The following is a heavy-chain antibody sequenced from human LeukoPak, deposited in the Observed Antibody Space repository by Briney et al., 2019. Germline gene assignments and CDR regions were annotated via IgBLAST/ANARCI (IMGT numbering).Heavy chain of an antibody. CDR3: ARDSYGDYVY. J-gene: IGHJ4*02. Sequence: ASVKVSCKASGYTFTNFFMHWVRQAPGQGLEWMGIINPSSGRTNYGQKFQGRVTTTRDRSTSTVYMELSSLRSEDTAVYYCARDSYGDYVYWGQGTLVAVSS. CDR2: INPSSGRT. V-gene: IGHV1-46*01. CDR1: GYTFTNFF. D-gene: IGHD4-17*01.